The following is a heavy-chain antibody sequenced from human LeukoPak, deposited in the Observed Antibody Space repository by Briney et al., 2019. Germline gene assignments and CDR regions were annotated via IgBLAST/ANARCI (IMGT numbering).Heavy chain of an antibody. CDR2: IYYSGST. J-gene: IGHJ4*02. CDR3: ARQIMWDSWYFDY. V-gene: IGHV4-59*08. Sequence: PSETLSLTCTVSGGSISSYYWSWIRQPPGKGLEWIGYIYYSGSTNYNPSLKSRVTISVDTSKNQFSLKLSSVTAADTAVYYCARQIMWDSWYFDYWGQGTLVTVSS. D-gene: IGHD6-13*01. CDR1: GGSISSYY.